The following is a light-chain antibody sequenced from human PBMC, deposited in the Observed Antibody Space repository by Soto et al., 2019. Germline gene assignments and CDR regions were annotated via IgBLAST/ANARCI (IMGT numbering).Light chain of an antibody. Sequence: DIVMTQSPATLSVSPGDRVTLSCRASQRLSNTLAWYQQKPGKAPRLLMYGASISDTGFPRRFSGGGSVSQFTLTISSLQSEDFAVYYCQQYDNWPYTFGQGTRLEIK. CDR2: GAS. V-gene: IGKV3D-15*01. CDR1: QRLSNT. CDR3: QQYDNWPYT. J-gene: IGKJ2*01.